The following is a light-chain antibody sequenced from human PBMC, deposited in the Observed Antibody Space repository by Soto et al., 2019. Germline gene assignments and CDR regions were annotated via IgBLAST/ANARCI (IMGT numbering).Light chain of an antibody. CDR3: QHYGSSAYT. Sequence: EIVLTQSPGTLSLSPGERATLSCRASQSVRSNYLAWYQQKPGQAPRLLIYGASSRATGIPDRFSGSGSGPDFTLTISRLEPEDFAVYYCQHYGSSAYTFGQGTTLEIK. CDR1: QSVRSNY. V-gene: IGKV3-20*01. CDR2: GAS. J-gene: IGKJ2*01.